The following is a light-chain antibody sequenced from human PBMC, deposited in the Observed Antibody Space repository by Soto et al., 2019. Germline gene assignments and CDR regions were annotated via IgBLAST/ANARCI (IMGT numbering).Light chain of an antibody. Sequence: QLTQSPSTLSASVGDRVTITCRASQSISTWLAWYHQIPGKAPKLLIYKASSLESGVPSRFSGSGSGTEFTLTISSLQPDDFATYYCQQYHSYPWTFGQGTKV. CDR1: QSISTW. J-gene: IGKJ1*01. CDR2: KAS. CDR3: QQYHSYPWT. V-gene: IGKV1-5*03.